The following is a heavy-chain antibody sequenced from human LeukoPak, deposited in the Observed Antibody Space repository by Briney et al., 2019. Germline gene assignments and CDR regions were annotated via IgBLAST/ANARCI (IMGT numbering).Heavy chain of an antibody. CDR2: IDNYSGDT. V-gene: IGHV1-18*01. CDR1: GYTFTSIG. Sequence: GASVKVSCKGSGYTFTSIGLSWVRQAPGQGLEWMGWIDNYSGDTEYAQNFQGRVTMTTDTTTSTAYMELRSLRSDDTAVYYCARDYSIRVAASSYGMDVWAKGPRSPSP. CDR3: ARDYSIRVAASSYGMDV. D-gene: IGHD6-19*01. J-gene: IGHJ6*02.